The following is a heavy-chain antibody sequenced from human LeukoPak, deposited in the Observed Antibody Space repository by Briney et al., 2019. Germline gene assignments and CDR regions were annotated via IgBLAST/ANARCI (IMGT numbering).Heavy chain of an antibody. CDR1: GGSIGSGVYY. J-gene: IGHJ3*01. CDR2: IYYSGST. V-gene: IGHV4-61*08. CDR3: ARVPGGGTAAN. D-gene: IGHD1-7*01. Sequence: SETLSLTCTVSGGSIGSGVYYWSWIRQPPGKGLEWIGYIYYSGSTNYNPSLKSRVTISVDMSKNQFSLRLSSVTTADTAVYYCARVPGGGTAANWGQGTMVTVSS.